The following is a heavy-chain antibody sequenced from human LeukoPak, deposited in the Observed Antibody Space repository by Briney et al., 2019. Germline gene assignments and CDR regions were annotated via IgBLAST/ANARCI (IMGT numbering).Heavy chain of an antibody. V-gene: IGHV3-53*01. CDR1: GFTVSSNY. J-gene: IGHJ4*02. D-gene: IGHD4-17*01. Sequence: PGGSLGLSCAASGFTVSSNYMSWVRQAPGKGLEWVSVIYSGGSTYYADSVKGRFTISRDNSKNTLYLQMNSLRAEDPAVYYCATDYGDYVFDYWGQGTLVTVSS. CDR2: IYSGGST. CDR3: ATDYGDYVFDY.